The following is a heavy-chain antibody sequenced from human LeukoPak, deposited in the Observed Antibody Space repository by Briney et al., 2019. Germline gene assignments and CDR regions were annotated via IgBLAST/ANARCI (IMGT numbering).Heavy chain of an antibody. Sequence: PSETLSLTCTVSGGSISSHYWSWIRQPPGKGLEWIGYIYYSGSTNYNPSLKSRVTISVDTSKNQFSLKLSSVTAADTAVYYCARGGSGSYYNDPFDYYYMDVWGKGTTVTVS. CDR1: GGSISSHY. CDR3: ARGGSGSYYNDPFDYYYMDV. D-gene: IGHD3-10*01. CDR2: IYYSGST. V-gene: IGHV4-59*11. J-gene: IGHJ6*03.